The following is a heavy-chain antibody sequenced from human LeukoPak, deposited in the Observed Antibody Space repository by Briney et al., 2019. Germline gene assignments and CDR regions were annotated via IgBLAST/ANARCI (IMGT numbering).Heavy chain of an antibody. CDR1: GYTFTGYY. J-gene: IGHJ4*02. Sequence: ASVKVSCKAPGYTFTGYYMHWVRQAPGQGLEWMGWINPNSGGTNYAQKFQGRVTMTRDTSISTAYMELSRLRSDDTAVYYCARVPKAYCSGGSCSNDYWGQGTLVTVSS. CDR2: INPNSGGT. V-gene: IGHV1-2*02. D-gene: IGHD2-15*01. CDR3: ARVPKAYCSGGSCSNDY.